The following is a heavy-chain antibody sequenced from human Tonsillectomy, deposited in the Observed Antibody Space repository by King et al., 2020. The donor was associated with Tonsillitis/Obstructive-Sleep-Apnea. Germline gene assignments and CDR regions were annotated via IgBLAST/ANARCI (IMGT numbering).Heavy chain of an antibody. D-gene: IGHD3-3*01. CDR2: IRSKAYGGTT. CDR3: TSNPLITIFGVVIIPVSHQGPGYYYYMDV. Sequence: VQLVESGGGLVKPGRSLRLSCTASGFTFGDYAMSWFRQAPGKGLEWVGFIRSKAYGGTTEYAASVKGRFTISRDDSKSIAYLQMNSLKTEDTAVYYCTSNPLITIFGVVIIPVSHQGPGYYYYMDVWGKGTTVTVSS. CDR1: GFTFGDYA. J-gene: IGHJ6*03. V-gene: IGHV3-49*05.